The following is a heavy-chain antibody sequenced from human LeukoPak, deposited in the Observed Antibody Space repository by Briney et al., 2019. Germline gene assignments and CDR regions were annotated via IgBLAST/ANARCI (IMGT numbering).Heavy chain of an antibody. J-gene: IGHJ5*02. CDR3: ARAVWFGESNWFDP. Sequence: ASVKVSCKASGYTISGYYMHWVRQAPGQGLEWMGWINPNSGGTNYAQKFQGWITMTRDTSISTAYMELSRLRSDDTAVYYCARAVWFGESNWFDPWGQGTLVTVSS. V-gene: IGHV1-2*04. CDR1: GYTISGYY. CDR2: INPNSGGT. D-gene: IGHD3-10*01.